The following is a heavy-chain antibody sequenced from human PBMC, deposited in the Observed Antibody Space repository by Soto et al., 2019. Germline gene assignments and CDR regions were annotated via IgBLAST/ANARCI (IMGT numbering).Heavy chain of an antibody. J-gene: IGHJ4*02. CDR2: IYYSGTT. D-gene: IGHD6-19*01. CDR3: ARSISVAMDF. Sequence: PSETLSLTCTVSGGSISSSSYHWGLIRQPPGKGLEWIGSIYYSGTTYYNPSLKSRITISVDTSKNQFSLKLSSVTAADTAVYYCARSISVAMDFWGQGTPVTVSS. V-gene: IGHV4-39*01. CDR1: GGSISSSSYH.